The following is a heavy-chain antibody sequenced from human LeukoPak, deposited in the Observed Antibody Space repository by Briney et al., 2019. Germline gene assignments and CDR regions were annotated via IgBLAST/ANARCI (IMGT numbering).Heavy chain of an antibody. CDR2: IYYSGST. CDR1: GGSISSGGYY. CDR3: ARVPKPYYYDSSGYWDAFDI. Sequence: PSETLSLTCTVSGGSISSGGYYWSWLRQHPGQGLEWIGYIYYSGSTYYNPSLKSRVTISVDTSKNQFSLKLSSVTAADTAVYYCARVPKPYYYDSSGYWDAFDIWGQGTMVTVSS. J-gene: IGHJ3*02. V-gene: IGHV4-31*03. D-gene: IGHD3-22*01.